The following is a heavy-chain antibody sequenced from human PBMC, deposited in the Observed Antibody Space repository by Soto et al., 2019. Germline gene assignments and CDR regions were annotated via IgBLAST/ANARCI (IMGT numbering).Heavy chain of an antibody. CDR3: VRRVSGNYDY. J-gene: IGHJ4*02. Sequence: EVQLAESGGGMVQPGGSLRLSCVASGFTFSSYDMHWVRQAPGKGLEYVSSISSNGGTTYYGNSVKGRFTISRDISNNTLYLQMGSLRAEDMAVYYCVRRVSGNYDYWGQGTLVTVSS. CDR2: ISSNGGTT. V-gene: IGHV3-64*01. CDR1: GFTFSSYD. D-gene: IGHD1-7*01.